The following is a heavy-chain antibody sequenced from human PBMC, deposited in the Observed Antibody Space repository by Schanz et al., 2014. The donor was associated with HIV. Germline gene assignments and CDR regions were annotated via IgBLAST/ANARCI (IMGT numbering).Heavy chain of an antibody. CDR1: GFTFSTYG. D-gene: IGHD1-26*01. Sequence: QVQLVESGGGVVQPGRSLRLSCAASGFTFSTYGMHWVRQAPGKGLEWVAFISYDGSNKYYADSVKGRFTISRDNSKNILYLQMNSVRPEDTAVYFCAKGATRPDYFDSWGQGTLVTVSS. CDR3: AKGATRPDYFDS. CDR2: ISYDGSNK. V-gene: IGHV3-30*18. J-gene: IGHJ4*02.